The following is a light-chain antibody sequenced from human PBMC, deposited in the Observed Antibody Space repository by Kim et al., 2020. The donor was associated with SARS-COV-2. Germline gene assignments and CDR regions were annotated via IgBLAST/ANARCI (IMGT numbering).Light chain of an antibody. Sequence: EIVLTQSPGTLSLSPGERATLSCRASRSVSNNYLAWYQQKAGQAPRLLIYGASSWATGIPDRFSGSGSGTDFTLTISRLEPEDFAVYYCQQYSSSPRTFGQGTKVDIK. V-gene: IGKV3-20*01. CDR2: GAS. CDR3: QQYSSSPRT. J-gene: IGKJ1*01. CDR1: RSVSNNY.